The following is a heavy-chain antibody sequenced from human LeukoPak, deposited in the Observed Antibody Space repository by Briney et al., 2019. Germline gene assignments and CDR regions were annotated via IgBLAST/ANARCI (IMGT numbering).Heavy chain of an antibody. CDR1: GGSISTSNYY. Sequence: SETLSLTCTVSGGSISTSNYYWGWIRQPPGKGLEWIGNIFYSGSTYYSPSLKGRVTISLDTSRNQFSLKLSSVTAADTAVYYCARASFTYGDYGDNWFDPWGQGTLVTVSS. CDR3: ARASFTYGDYGDNWFDP. J-gene: IGHJ5*02. CDR2: IFYSGST. D-gene: IGHD4-17*01. V-gene: IGHV4-39*07.